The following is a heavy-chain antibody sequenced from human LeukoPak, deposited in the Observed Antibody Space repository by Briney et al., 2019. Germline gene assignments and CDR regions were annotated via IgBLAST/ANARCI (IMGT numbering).Heavy chain of an antibody. CDR2: ISRRSGYI. V-gene: IGHV3-21*06. J-gene: IGHJ4*02. D-gene: IGHD2-21*01. CDR3: ARDPATDWSVSYYFDF. CDR1: GFTFSSYT. Sequence: GRSLRLSCAASGFTFSSYTMNWVRQAPGKGLEWVSSISRRSGYIYYADSVKGRFTISRDNAKNSLYLQLNSLGVADTAVYYCARDPATDWSVSYYFDFWGQGALVTVSS.